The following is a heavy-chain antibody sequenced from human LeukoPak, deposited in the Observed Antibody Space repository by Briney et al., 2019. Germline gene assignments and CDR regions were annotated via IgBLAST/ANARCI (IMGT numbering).Heavy chain of an antibody. V-gene: IGHV3-21*01. CDR3: ARDLRDTSMITYPYFMDV. J-gene: IGHJ6*03. D-gene: IGHD5-18*01. Sequence: GGSLRLSCVASGFSFSTYNMNWVRQAPGKGLEWVASIVSTSSLMSYTDSVKGRFTIPRDNAKISMYLQLNSLRAEDTAVYFCARDLRDTSMITYPYFMDVWGKGTTVPISS. CDR2: IVSTSSLM. CDR1: GFSFSTYN.